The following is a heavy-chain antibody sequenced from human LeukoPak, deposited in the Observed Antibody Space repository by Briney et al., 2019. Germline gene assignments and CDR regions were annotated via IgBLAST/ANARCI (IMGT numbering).Heavy chain of an antibody. CDR1: GFTFISYE. D-gene: IGHD6-6*01. J-gene: IGHJ4*02. CDR2: ISSSGSTI. Sequence: PGGSLSLSCAASGFTFISYEMNWLRQAPGKGLEWVSYISSSGSTIFYADSVKGRFTISRDNAKNSLYLQMNSLRAEDTAVYYCARLYSSSSGRRASDYWGQGTLVTVSS. V-gene: IGHV3-48*03. CDR3: ARLYSSSSGRRASDY.